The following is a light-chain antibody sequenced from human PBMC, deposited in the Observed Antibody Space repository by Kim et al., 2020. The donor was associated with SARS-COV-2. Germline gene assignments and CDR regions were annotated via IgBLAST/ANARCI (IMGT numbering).Light chain of an antibody. V-gene: IGLV2-14*03. J-gene: IGLJ1*01. Sequence: QSALTQPASVSGSRGQSITVSCTGTSSDIGGPNYASWYQQLPDKAPKLILYDVTNRPSGVSDRFSGSKSGNTASLTISGLQPDDEADYYCSSYTSASALVFGAGTKVTVL. CDR1: SSDIGGPNY. CDR3: SSYTSASALV. CDR2: DVT.